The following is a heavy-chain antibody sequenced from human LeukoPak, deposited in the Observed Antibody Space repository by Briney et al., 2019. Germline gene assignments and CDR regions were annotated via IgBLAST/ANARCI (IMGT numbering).Heavy chain of an antibody. CDR2: ITPVLNIT. CDR3: ARDQGLTAPPPYGLDV. V-gene: IGHV1-69*04. J-gene: IGHJ6*02. D-gene: IGHD5-18*01. CDR1: GGTFSSSA. Sequence: SVKVSCKASGGTFSSSAITWVRQAPGQGLEWMGRITPVLNITNYAQKFQGRVTITADTSTSTAYMELSSLRSEETAVYYCARDQGLTAPPPYGLDVWGQGTTVTVSS.